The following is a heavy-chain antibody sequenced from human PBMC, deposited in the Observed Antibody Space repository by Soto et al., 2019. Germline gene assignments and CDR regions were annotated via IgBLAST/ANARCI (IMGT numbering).Heavy chain of an antibody. CDR3: ARDIQIAAGYYFDY. Sequence: VQLVESGGGLVKPGGSLRLSCAASGFSFSDNYMSWIRQAPGKGLEWVANIKQDGSEKYYVDSVKGRFTISRDNAKNSLYLQMNSLRAEDTAVYYCARDIQIAAGYYFDYWGQGTLVTVSS. V-gene: IGHV3-7*01. CDR1: GFSFSDNY. J-gene: IGHJ4*02. D-gene: IGHD6-13*01. CDR2: IKQDGSEK.